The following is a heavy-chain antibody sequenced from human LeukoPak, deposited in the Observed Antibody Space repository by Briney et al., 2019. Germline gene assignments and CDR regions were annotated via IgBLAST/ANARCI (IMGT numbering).Heavy chain of an antibody. Sequence: SETLSLTCTVSGGSISSSSYYWGWIRQPPGKGLEWIGSIYYSGSTCYNPSLKSRVTISVDTSKNQFSLKLSSVTAADTAVYYCAREITMIVVVSHDAFDIWGQGTMVTVSS. D-gene: IGHD3-22*01. CDR1: GGSISSSSYY. J-gene: IGHJ3*02. CDR3: AREITMIVVVSHDAFDI. CDR2: IYYSGST. V-gene: IGHV4-39*02.